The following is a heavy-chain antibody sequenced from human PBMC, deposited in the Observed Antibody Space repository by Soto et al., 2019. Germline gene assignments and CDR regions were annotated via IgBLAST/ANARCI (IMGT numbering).Heavy chain of an antibody. Sequence: PWTGLEWIGYIYHSGSTYYNPSLKSRVTISVDRSKNQFSLKLSSVTAADTAVYYCARGVDGHFDYWGQGTLVTVSS. CDR2: IYHSGST. V-gene: IGHV4-30-2*01. CDR3: ARGVDGHFDY. J-gene: IGHJ4*02. D-gene: IGHD2-15*01.